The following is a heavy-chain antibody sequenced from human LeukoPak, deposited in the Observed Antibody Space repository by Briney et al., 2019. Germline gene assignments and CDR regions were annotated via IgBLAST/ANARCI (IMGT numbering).Heavy chain of an antibody. J-gene: IGHJ4*02. CDR1: GXSISRYY. CDR3: ARHESAVGALFY. V-gene: IGHV4-59*08. CDR2: IYSNGST. D-gene: IGHD1-26*01. Sequence: SETLSLTCTVSGXSISRYYWSWIRQPPGKGLEWVGYIYSNGSTNSNPSLKSRVTISIDTSRNQFSLRLTSVTAADTAVYYCARHESAVGALFYWGQGTLVTVSS.